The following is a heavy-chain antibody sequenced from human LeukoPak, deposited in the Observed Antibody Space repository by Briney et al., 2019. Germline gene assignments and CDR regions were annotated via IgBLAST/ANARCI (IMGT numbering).Heavy chain of an antibody. D-gene: IGHD6-19*01. V-gene: IGHV4-39*01. CDR3: AGTNSAWYDY. CDR2: IYYTGNT. J-gene: IGHJ4*02. Sequence: SETLSLTCTVSGGSINSSSYYWGWIRQPPGKGLEWIGHIYYTGNTYYNPSLKSRITLSVDTSKNQFSLKLSSVTAADTAVYYCAGTNSAWYDYWGQGTLVSVSS. CDR1: GGSINSSSYY.